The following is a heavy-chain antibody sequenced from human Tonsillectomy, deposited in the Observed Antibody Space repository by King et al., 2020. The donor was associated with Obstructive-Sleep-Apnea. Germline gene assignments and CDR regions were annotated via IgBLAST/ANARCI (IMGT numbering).Heavy chain of an antibody. Sequence: VQLVESGGGVVQPGRSLRLSCAASGFTFSSYAMHWVRQAPGKGLEWVAVISYDGSNKYYADSVKGRFTISRENSKKTWYMQRKSLDAEDTAVYYCARDMEYLTTVTPYYYYGMDVWGQGTTVTVSS. V-gene: IGHV3-30*04. D-gene: IGHD4-11*01. J-gene: IGHJ6*02. CDR3: ARDMEYLTTVTPYYYYGMDV. CDR2: ISYDGSNK. CDR1: GFTFSSYA.